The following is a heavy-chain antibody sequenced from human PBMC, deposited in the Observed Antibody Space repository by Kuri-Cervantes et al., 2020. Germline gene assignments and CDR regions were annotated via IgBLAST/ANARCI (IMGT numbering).Heavy chain of an antibody. Sequence: GESLKISCAASGFTFSSYSMNWVRQAPGKGLEWVSAISGSGGSTYYADSVKGRFTISRDNSKNTLYLQMNSLRAEDTAVYYCAKRRDYFDYWGQGTLVTVSS. V-gene: IGHV3-23*01. CDR2: ISGSGGST. J-gene: IGHJ4*02. CDR3: AKRRDYFDY. CDR1: GFTFSSYS.